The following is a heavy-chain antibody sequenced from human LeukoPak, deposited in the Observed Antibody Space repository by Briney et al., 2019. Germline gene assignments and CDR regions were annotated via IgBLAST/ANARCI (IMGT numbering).Heavy chain of an antibody. J-gene: IGHJ5*02. CDR2: INHSGST. Sequence: SETLSLTCAVYGVSFSGYYWGWIRQPPGKGLEWIGEINHSGSTDCNPSLKSRVTVSVDMSKNHSSLNLRSVTAADTAVNYCARGPLDSGSDHDWFDPWGQGTLVTVSS. CDR1: GVSFSGYY. CDR3: ARGPLDSGSDHDWFDP. D-gene: IGHD1-26*01. V-gene: IGHV4-34*01.